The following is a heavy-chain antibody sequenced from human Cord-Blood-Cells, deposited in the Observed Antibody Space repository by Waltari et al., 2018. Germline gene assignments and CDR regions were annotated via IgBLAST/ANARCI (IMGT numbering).Heavy chain of an antibody. CDR1: GFTFSSYA. Sequence: EVQLLESGGGLVQPGGSLRRSCAASGFTFSSYAMSWVRQAPGKVRGWVSAISGGGGSTYYADSVKGRFTIARDNSKNTLYLQMNSLRAEDTAVYYCAKEVGRSSYFDYWGQGTLVTVSS. CDR2: ISGGGGST. D-gene: IGHD6-13*01. CDR3: AKEVGRSSYFDY. J-gene: IGHJ4*02. V-gene: IGHV3-23*01.